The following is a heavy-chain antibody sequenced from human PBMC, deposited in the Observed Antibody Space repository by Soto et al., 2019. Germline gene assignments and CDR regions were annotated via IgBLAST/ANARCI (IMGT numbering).Heavy chain of an antibody. J-gene: IGHJ4*02. D-gene: IGHD2-15*01. CDR1: GSIFSGYG. Sequence: QEHLVESGGGVVQPGSSLRLSCAASGSIFSGYGMHWVRQAPGKGLEWVAGIGYDGSNTYYADSLKGRFTISRDNSKDMLYLQIDSLRAEDTAVYYCARDGIGGPAFRGVCDYWGQGTLVTVSS. CDR2: IGYDGSNT. V-gene: IGHV3-33*01. CDR3: ARDGIGGPAFRGVCDY.